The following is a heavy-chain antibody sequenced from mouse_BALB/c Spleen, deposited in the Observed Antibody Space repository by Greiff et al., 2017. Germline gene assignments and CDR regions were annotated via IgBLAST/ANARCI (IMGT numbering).Heavy chain of an antibody. Sequence: EVKLVESGGGLVKPGGSLKLSCAASGFTFSSYAMSWVRQSPEKRLEWVAEISSGGSYTYYPDTVTGRFTISRDNAKNTLYLEMSSLRSEDTAMYYCARDDYDVRKTYWGQGTLVTVSA. CDR2: ISSGGSYT. D-gene: IGHD2-4*01. CDR1: GFTFSSYA. V-gene: IGHV5-9-4*01. J-gene: IGHJ3*01. CDR3: ARDDYDVRKTY.